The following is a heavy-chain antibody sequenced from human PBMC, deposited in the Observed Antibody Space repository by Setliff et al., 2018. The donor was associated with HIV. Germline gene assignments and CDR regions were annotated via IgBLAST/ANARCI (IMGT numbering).Heavy chain of an antibody. CDR2: VSGDGSTT. CDR3: HYASGSSPGY. J-gene: IGHJ4*02. V-gene: IGHV3-23*01. Sequence: GGSLRLSCAASGFTFSSYAMSWVRQAPGKGLEWVSVVSGDGSTTNYADSVKGRLTISRDNAKNSLYLQMTSLRAEDTAVYYCHYASGSSPGYWGQGTLVTVSS. D-gene: IGHD3-10*01. CDR1: GFTFSSYA.